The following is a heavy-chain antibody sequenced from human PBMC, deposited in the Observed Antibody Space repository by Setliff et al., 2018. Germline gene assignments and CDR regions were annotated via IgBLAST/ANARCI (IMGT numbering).Heavy chain of an antibody. CDR1: GGSISSGGFY. J-gene: IGHJ4*02. D-gene: IGHD2-15*01. Sequence: SETLSLTCSVSGGSISSGGFYWSWIRQSAGRGLEWIGHFHTGGATDYNLSLKSRVTISLDSSKNQFSLNLTSVTAADTAVYYCARASVVHAIAVGYWGQGTLVTVSS. CDR2: FHTGGAT. V-gene: IGHV4-61*09. CDR3: ARASVVHAIAVGY.